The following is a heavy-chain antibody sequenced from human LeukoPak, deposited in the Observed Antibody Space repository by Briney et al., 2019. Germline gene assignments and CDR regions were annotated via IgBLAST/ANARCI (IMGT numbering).Heavy chain of an antibody. Sequence: GESLKVSCKGSGYGFTSYWIGWVRQMPGKGLEWMGIIYPGDSDARYSPSFQGQVTISADKSISTAYLQWSSLKASDTAMYYCAMRAGTTGTTWWFDPWGQGTLVTVSS. CDR1: GYGFTSYW. J-gene: IGHJ5*02. CDR3: AMRAGTTGTTWWFDP. D-gene: IGHD1-1*01. CDR2: IYPGDSDA. V-gene: IGHV5-51*01.